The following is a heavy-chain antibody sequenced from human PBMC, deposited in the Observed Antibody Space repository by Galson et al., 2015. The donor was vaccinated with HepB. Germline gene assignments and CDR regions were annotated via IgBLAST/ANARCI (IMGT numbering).Heavy chain of an antibody. J-gene: IGHJ5*02. CDR2: ITPILGIA. Sequence: SVKVSCKASGGTFSSYAISWVRQAPGQGLEWMGRITPILGIANYAQKFQGRVTITADKSTSTAYMELSSLRSEDTAVYYCASYEGIRGVIIGDWFDPWGQGTLVTVSS. CDR3: ASYEGIRGVIIGDWFDP. V-gene: IGHV1-69*04. CDR1: GGTFSSYA. D-gene: IGHD3-10*01.